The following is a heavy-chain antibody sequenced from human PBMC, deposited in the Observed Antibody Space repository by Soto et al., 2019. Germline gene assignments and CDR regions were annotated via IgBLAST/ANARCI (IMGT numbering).Heavy chain of an antibody. CDR2: INAGNGNT. Sequence: QVQLVQSGAEVKKPGASVKVSCKASGYTFTSYAMHWVRQAPGQRLEWMGWINAGNGNTKYSQKFQGRVTITRDTSASTAYMELSSLRSEDTAVYYCARGYSGYVYFDYWGQGTLVTVSS. V-gene: IGHV1-3*01. CDR1: GYTFTSYA. J-gene: IGHJ4*02. CDR3: ARGYSGYVYFDY. D-gene: IGHD5-12*01.